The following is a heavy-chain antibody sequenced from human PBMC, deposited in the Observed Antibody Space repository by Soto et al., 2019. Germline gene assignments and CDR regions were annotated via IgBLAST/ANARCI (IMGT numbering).Heavy chain of an antibody. CDR3: ARDLGAVASDYYYYYYGMDV. V-gene: IGHV3-30-3*01. D-gene: IGHD6-19*01. CDR1: GFTFSSYA. Sequence: GGSLRLSCAASGFTFSSYAMHWVRQAPGKGLEWVAVISYDGSIKYYADSVKGRFTISRDNSKNTLYLQMNSLRAEDTAVYYCARDLGAVASDYYYYYYGMDVWGQGTTVTVSS. CDR2: ISYDGSIK. J-gene: IGHJ6*02.